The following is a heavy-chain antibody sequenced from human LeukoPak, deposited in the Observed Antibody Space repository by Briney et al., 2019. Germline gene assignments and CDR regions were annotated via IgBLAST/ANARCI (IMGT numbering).Heavy chain of an antibody. V-gene: IGHV3-23*01. CDR2: ISGGGGRT. D-gene: IGHD5-18*01. CDR1: GFTLSNND. CDR3: AKLTWIQLRGY. Sequence: GGSLRLSCAASGFTLSNNDMSRVRQAPGKGLEWVSAISGGGGRTYYADSVKGRFTISGDNSKNTLYLQMNSLRAEDTAVYYCAKLTWIQLRGYWGQGTLVTVSS. J-gene: IGHJ4*02.